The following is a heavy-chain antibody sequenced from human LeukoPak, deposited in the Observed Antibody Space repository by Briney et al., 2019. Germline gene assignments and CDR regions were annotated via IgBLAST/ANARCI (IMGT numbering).Heavy chain of an antibody. D-gene: IGHD3-22*01. CDR3: ARGAFYYDSSGYSYAFDI. CDR1: GFTFSTYA. CDR2: ISGSGGST. Sequence: GGSLRLSCEASGFTFSTYAMSWVRQAPGKGLEWVSSISGSGGSTYYADSVKGRFTISRDNSKNTLYLQMNSLRAEDTAVYYCARGAFYYDSSGYSYAFDIWGQGTMVTVSS. J-gene: IGHJ3*02. V-gene: IGHV3-23*01.